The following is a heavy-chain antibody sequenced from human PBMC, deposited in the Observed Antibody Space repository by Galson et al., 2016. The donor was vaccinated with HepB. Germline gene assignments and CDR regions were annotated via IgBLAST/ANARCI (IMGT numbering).Heavy chain of an antibody. CDR1: GGSISSGAYY. CDR2: IHYGGTT. J-gene: IGHJ6*02. CDR3: ARAQFCSGSRRILLAFYCGMDV. Sequence: TLSLTCTVSGGSISSGAYYWSWVRQHPGKGLEWIGYIHYGGTTYDKLSLKSRVTISVDTSKNQFSLNLTSVTAADTAIYYCARAQFCSGSRRILLAFYCGMDVWGQGTTVTVSS. V-gene: IGHV4-31*03. D-gene: IGHD3-10*01.